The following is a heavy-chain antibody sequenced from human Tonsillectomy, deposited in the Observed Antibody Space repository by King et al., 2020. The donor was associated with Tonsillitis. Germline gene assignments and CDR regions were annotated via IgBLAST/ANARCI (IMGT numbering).Heavy chain of an antibody. CDR2: IFSNDEK. CDR1: GFSLSDGRMG. J-gene: IGHJ4*02. CDR3: ARLRSAHYFDSSGSYSYDF. V-gene: IGHV2-26*01. Sequence: QVTLKESGPVLVKPTETLTLTCTVSGFSLSDGRMGVAWIRQPPGKALEWLAHIFSNDEKFYSTSLKSRLTISKDTSKSQVVLIMTNMDPVDTATYYCARLRSAHYFDSSGSYSYDFWGQGTLVTVSS. D-gene: IGHD3-22*01.